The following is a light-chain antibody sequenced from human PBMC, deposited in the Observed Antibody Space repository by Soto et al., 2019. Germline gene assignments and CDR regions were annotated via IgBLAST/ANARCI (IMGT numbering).Light chain of an antibody. CDR2: DAS. V-gene: IGKV3-11*01. CDR1: QSVSRH. J-gene: IGKJ4*01. CDR3: QQRNNWPPVT. Sequence: EIVLTQSPATLSLSPGERATLSCRASQSVSRHLAWYQQKPGQAPRLLIYDASNRATGIPARFSGSGSGTDFTLTIRSLEPEDFAVYYCQQRNNWPPVTFGGGTKVEIK.